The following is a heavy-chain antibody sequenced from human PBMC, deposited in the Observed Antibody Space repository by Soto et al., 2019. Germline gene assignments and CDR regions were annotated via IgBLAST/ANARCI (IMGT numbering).Heavy chain of an antibody. J-gene: IGHJ6*02. V-gene: IGHV3-64*02. CDR2: ISSNGGST. CDR1: GFTFSSYA. D-gene: IGHD2-15*01. CDR3: ARGVVAATPWYYGMDV. Sequence: EVQLVESGEGLVQPGGSLRLSCAASGFTFSSYAMHWVRQAPGKGLEYVSAISSNGGSTYYADSVKGRFTISRDNSKNPLYLQMGSLRAEDMAVYYCARGVVAATPWYYGMDVWGQGTTVTVSS.